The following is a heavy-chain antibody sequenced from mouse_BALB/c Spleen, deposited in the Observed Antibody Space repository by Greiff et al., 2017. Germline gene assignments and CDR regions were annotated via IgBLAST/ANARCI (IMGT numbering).Heavy chain of an antibody. CDR2: INSNGGST. CDR3: ARDFHGGYFDV. V-gene: IGHV5-6-3*01. D-gene: IGHD1-1*01. Sequence: EVHLVESGGGLVQPGGSLKLSCAASGFTFSSYGMSWVRQTPDKRLELVATINSNGGSTYYPDSVKGRFTISRDNAKNTLYLQMSSLKSEDTAVYYCARDFHGGYFDVWGAGTTVTVSS. CDR1: GFTFSSYG. J-gene: IGHJ1*01.